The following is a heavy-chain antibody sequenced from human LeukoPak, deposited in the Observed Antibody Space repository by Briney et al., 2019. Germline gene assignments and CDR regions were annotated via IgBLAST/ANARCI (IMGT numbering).Heavy chain of an antibody. D-gene: IGHD3-22*01. Sequence: ASVKVSCKASGYTFTSYGISWVRQAPGQGLEWMGWISAYNGNTNYAQKLQGRVTMTTDTSTSTAYMELRSLRSDDTAVYYCARAYYYDSSGYFIDYRGQGTLVTVSS. CDR3: ARAYYYDSSGYFIDY. J-gene: IGHJ4*02. CDR1: GYTFTSYG. CDR2: ISAYNGNT. V-gene: IGHV1-18*01.